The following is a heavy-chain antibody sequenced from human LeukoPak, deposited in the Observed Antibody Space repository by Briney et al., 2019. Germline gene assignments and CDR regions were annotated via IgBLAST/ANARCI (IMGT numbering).Heavy chain of an antibody. Sequence: ASVKVSCKASGYTFTSYYMYWVRQAPGQGLEWMGVINPSGGSTSYAQKFQGRVTISVDTSKNQFSLKLSSVTAADTAVYYCARRRRLDYGGNSGYYFDYWGQGTLVTVSS. CDR1: GYTFTSYY. V-gene: IGHV1-46*01. CDR3: ARRRRLDYGGNSGYYFDY. J-gene: IGHJ4*02. D-gene: IGHD4-23*01. CDR2: INPSGGST.